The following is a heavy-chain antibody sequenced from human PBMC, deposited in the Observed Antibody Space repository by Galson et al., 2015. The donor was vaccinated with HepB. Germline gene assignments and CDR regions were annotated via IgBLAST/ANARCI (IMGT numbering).Heavy chain of an antibody. CDR3: ATLHYYDSSSRVPN. CDR2: ISTNSRTI. J-gene: IGHJ4*02. Sequence: SLRLSCAASGFTFSTYSMNWVRQAPGKGLEWVSYISTNSRTIYYADSVKGRFTISRDNTKNSLYLQMNSLRAEDTAVYYCATLHYYDSSSRVPNWGKGTLVTVSS. D-gene: IGHD3-22*01. CDR1: GFTFSTYS. V-gene: IGHV3-48*01.